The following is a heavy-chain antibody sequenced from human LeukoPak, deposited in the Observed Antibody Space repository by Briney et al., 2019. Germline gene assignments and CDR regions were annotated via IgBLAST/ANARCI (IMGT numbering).Heavy chain of an antibody. CDR2: ITDSGGTT. J-gene: IGHJ4*02. CDR1: GFTFRNYA. Sequence: PGRSLRLSCAASGFTFRNYAMSWVRQAPGKGLEWVSVITDSGGTTFYADSVKGRFTISRDNSQNTLYLQMNSLSAEDSAIYYCAKLWRGSYPRYFDYWGQGALVTVSS. V-gene: IGHV3-23*01. CDR3: AKLWRGSYPRYFDY. D-gene: IGHD1-26*01.